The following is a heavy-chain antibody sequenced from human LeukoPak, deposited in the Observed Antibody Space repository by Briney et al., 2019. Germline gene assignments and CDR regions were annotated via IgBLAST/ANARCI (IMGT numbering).Heavy chain of an antibody. CDR2: IYTSGST. CDR3: ARRARGFDY. CDR1: GGSISSGSYY. V-gene: IGHV4-61*02. D-gene: IGHD3-10*01. J-gene: IGHJ4*02. Sequence: PSQTLSLTCTVSGGSISSGSYYWSWIRQPAGKGLEWIGRIYTSGSTNYNPSLKSRVTISVDTSKNQFSLKLSSVTAADTAVYYCARRARGFDYWGQGTLVTVSS.